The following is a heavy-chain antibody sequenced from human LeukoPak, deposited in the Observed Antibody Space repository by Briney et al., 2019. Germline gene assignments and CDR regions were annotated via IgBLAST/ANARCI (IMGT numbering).Heavy chain of an antibody. Sequence: GSLRLSCAASGFTFSSYWMNWVRQAPGKGLVWVSRIASDGSSTTYADSVKGRFSISRDNAKNTLYLQMDSLRVEDTAVYYCARGRPHGNDYWGQGTLVTVSS. J-gene: IGHJ4*02. D-gene: IGHD4-23*01. CDR1: GFTFSSYW. CDR3: ARGRPHGNDY. V-gene: IGHV3-74*01. CDR2: IASDGSST.